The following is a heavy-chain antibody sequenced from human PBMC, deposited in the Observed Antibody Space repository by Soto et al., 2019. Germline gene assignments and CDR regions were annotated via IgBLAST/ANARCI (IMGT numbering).Heavy chain of an antibody. CDR2: ISAYNGNT. Sequence: ASVKVSCKASGYTFTSYGISWVRQAPGQGLEWMGWISAYNGNTNYAQKLQGRVTMTTDTSTSTAYMELRSLRSDDTAVYYCARDTLPLSYYYMDVWGKGTTVTVSS. V-gene: IGHV1-18*01. CDR3: ARDTLPLSYYYMDV. J-gene: IGHJ6*03. CDR1: GYTFTSYG.